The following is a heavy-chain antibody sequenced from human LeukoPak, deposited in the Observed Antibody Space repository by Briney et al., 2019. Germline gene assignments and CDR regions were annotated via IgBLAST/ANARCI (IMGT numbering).Heavy chain of an antibody. Sequence: ASVKVSCKAPGYTFTSYYMHWVRQAPGQGLEWMGIINPSGGSTSYAQKFQGRVTMTRDTSTSTVYVELSSLRSEDTAVYYCARDPSYGYFDYWGQGTLVTVSS. V-gene: IGHV1-46*01. CDR2: INPSGGST. D-gene: IGHD5-18*01. J-gene: IGHJ4*03. CDR3: ARDPSYGYFDY. CDR1: GYTFTSYY.